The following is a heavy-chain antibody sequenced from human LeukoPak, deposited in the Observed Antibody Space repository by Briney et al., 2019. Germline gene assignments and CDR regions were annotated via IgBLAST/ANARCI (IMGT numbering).Heavy chain of an antibody. D-gene: IGHD3-3*01. CDR3: AKESFGVVIYFDY. CDR2: ISGSGGST. Sequence: GGSLRLSCAASGSTFSSYAMSWVRQAPGKGLEWVSAISGSGGSTDYADSVKGRFTISRDNSKNTLYLQMNSLRAEDTAVYYCAKESFGVVIYFDYWGQGTLVTVSS. V-gene: IGHV3-23*01. J-gene: IGHJ4*02. CDR1: GSTFSSYA.